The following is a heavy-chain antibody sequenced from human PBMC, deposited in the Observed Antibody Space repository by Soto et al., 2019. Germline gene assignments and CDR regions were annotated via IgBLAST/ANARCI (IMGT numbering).Heavy chain of an antibody. CDR1: GGTFSSYA. J-gene: IGHJ6*02. V-gene: IGHV1-69*13. CDR3: ARSTKTGTTRDYYYYGMDV. CDR2: IIPIFGTA. Sequence: SVKVSCKASGGTFSSYAISWVRQAPGQGLEWMGGIIPIFGTANYAQKFQGRVTITADESTSTAYMELSSLRSEDTAVYYCARSTKTGTTRDYYYYGMDVWGQGTTVTVSS. D-gene: IGHD1-7*01.